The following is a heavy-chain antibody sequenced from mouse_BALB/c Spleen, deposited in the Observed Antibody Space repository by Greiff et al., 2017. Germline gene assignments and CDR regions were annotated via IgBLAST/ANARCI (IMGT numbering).Heavy chain of an antibody. J-gene: IGHJ4*01. CDR3: AVEVDY. CDR2: IYPGNVNT. V-gene: IGHV1S56*01. CDR1: GYTFTSYY. Sequence: VKLMESGPELVKPGASVRISCKASGYTFTSYYIHWVKQRPGQGLEWIGWIYPGNVNTKYNEKFKGKATLTADKSSSTAYMQLSSLTSEDSAVYYCAVEVDYWGQGTSVTVSS.